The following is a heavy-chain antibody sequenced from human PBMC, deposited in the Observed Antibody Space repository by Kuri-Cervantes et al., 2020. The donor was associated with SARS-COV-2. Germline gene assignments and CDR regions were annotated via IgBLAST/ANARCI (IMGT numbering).Heavy chain of an antibody. V-gene: IGHV3-48*01. CDR1: GFTFSSYS. CDR2: ISSSSSTT. J-gene: IGHJ2*01. D-gene: IGHD6-19*01. Sequence: GESLKISCAASGFTFSSYSMNWVRQAPGKGLEWVSYISSSSSTTYYADSVKGRFTISRDNSKNTVNLQMNSLRGEDTALYYCARAGYSTGWFPDWYFDLWGRGTLVTVSS. CDR3: ARAGYSTGWFPDWYFDL.